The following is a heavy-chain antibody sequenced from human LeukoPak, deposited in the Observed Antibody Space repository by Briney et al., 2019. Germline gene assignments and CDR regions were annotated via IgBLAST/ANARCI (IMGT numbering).Heavy chain of an antibody. CDR2: ISSSSSYI. J-gene: IGHJ4*02. D-gene: IGHD4-17*01. V-gene: IGHV3-21*01. CDR1: GFTFSSYS. Sequence: PGGSLRLSCAASGFTFSSYSMNWVRQAPGKGLEWVSSISSSSSYIYYADSVKGRFTISRDNAKNSLYLQMNSLRAEDTAVYYCARYDYGDYWLSGAGGYWGQGTLVTVSS. CDR3: ARYDYGDYWLSGAGGY.